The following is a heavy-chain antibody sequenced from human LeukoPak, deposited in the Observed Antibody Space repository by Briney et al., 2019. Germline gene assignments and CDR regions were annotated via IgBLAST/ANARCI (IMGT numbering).Heavy chain of an antibody. V-gene: IGHV4-34*01. D-gene: IGHD2-15*01. Sequence: SETLSLTCAVYGGSFSGYYWSWIRQPPGKGLEWIGETNHSGSTNYNPSLKSRVTISVDTSKNQFSLKLSSVTAADTAVYYCARGRNIVVVVGGFDYWGQGTLVTVSS. CDR2: TNHSGST. J-gene: IGHJ4*02. CDR1: GGSFSGYY. CDR3: ARGRNIVVVVGGFDY.